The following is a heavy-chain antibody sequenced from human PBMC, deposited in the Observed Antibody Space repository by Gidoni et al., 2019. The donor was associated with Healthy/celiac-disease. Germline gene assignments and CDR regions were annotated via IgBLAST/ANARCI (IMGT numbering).Heavy chain of an antibody. Sequence: EVQLVESGGGLVQHGRSLRLSCAASGFTFDDYAMHWVRQAPGKGLEWVSGISWNSGSIGYADSVKGRFTISRDNAKNSLYLQMNSLRAEDTALYYCAKDMRYSSSWYYFDYWGQGTLVTVSS. J-gene: IGHJ4*02. D-gene: IGHD6-13*01. CDR1: GFTFDDYA. V-gene: IGHV3-9*01. CDR3: AKDMRYSSSWYYFDY. CDR2: ISWNSGSI.